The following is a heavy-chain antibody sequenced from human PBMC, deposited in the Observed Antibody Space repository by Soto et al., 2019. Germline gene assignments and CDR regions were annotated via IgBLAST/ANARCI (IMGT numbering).Heavy chain of an antibody. CDR3: ARDEYQLLSSVSWFDS. D-gene: IGHD2-2*01. CDR1: GGSISDDSY. J-gene: IGHJ5*01. V-gene: IGHV4-30-4*01. CDR2: IYHTGNT. Sequence: PSEPLSLTCTVSGGSISDDSYWSWIRQTPGKGLEWIGYIYHTGNTYYNPSLRSRVSISVDKSKSQFSLKLISVTAADTAVYFCARDEYQLLSSVSWFDSWGQGTLVTVSS.